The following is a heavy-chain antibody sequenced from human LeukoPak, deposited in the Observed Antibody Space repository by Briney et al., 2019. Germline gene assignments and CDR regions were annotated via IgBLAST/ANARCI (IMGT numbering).Heavy chain of an antibody. Sequence: SETLSLTCTVSGGSISSYYWSWIRQPPGKGLEWIGYIYYSGSTNYNPSLKSRVTISVDTSKNQFSLKLSSVTAADTAVYYCARSEPAYYYDSSGYSLTTNYFDYWGQGTLVTVSS. D-gene: IGHD3-22*01. V-gene: IGHV4-59*01. CDR3: ARSEPAYYYDSSGYSLTTNYFDY. J-gene: IGHJ4*02. CDR1: GGSISSYY. CDR2: IYYSGST.